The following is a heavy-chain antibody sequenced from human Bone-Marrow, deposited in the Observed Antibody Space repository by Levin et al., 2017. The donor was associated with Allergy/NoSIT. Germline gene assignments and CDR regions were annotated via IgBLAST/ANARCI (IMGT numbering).Heavy chain of an antibody. Sequence: GGSLRLSCAASGFTFDDYWMTWVRQAPGKGLEWVANIKQDGSEKVYVASVKDRFTISRDNAQKSVFLHMDSLRAEETATYFCAREPWRGAYAYGFGAFDVWVQGTVVTVSS. CDR2: IKQDGSEK. CDR1: GFTFDDYW. J-gene: IGHJ3*01. D-gene: IGHD2-21*01. CDR3: AREPWRGAYAYGFGAFDV. V-gene: IGHV3-7*04.